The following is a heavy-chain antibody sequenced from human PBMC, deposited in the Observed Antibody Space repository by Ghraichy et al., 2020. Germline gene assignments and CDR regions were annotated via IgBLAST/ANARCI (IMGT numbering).Heavy chain of an antibody. J-gene: IGHJ6*02. D-gene: IGHD5-18*01. CDR3: ARDTTMVIGGDYYYYYGMDV. Sequence: GGSLRLSCAASGFTFSSYEMNWVRQAPGKGLEWVSYISSSGSTIYYADSVKGRFTITRDNAKNSLYLQMNSLRAEDTAVYYCARDTTMVIGGDYYYYYGMDVWGQGTTVTVSS. CDR2: ISSSGSTI. CDR1: GFTFSSYE. V-gene: IGHV3-48*03.